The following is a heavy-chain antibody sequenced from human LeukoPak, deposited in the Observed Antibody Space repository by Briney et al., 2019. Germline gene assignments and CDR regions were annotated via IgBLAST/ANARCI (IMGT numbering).Heavy chain of an antibody. CDR3: ARNSSWLSGTDH. J-gene: IGHJ4*02. CDR2: LFYSGGTNT. D-gene: IGHD6-13*01. Sequence: KSSETLSLTCTVSGGSISSYYWSWIRQSPGKGLEWIGYLFYSGGTNTNYNPSLKSRVTMSVDRSRNQFFLTVTSVTAADTAVYYCARNSSWLSGTDHWGKGTLVTVSS. CDR1: GGSISSYY. V-gene: IGHV4-59*08.